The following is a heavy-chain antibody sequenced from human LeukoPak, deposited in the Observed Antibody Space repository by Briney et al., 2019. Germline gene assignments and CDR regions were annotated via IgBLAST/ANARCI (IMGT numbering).Heavy chain of an antibody. Sequence: GGSLRLSCAASGFTFSSYAMHWVRQAPGKGLEWVAVISYDGSNKYYADSVKGRFTISRDNSKNTLYLQMNSLRAEDTAVYYCARDRRGAVPFDYWGQGTLVTVSS. J-gene: IGHJ4*02. CDR2: ISYDGSNK. CDR1: GFTFSSYA. CDR3: ARDRRGAVPFDY. V-gene: IGHV3-30*04. D-gene: IGHD4/OR15-4a*01.